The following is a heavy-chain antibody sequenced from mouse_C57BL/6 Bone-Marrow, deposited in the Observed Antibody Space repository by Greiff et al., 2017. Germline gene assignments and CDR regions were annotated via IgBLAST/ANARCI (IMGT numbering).Heavy chain of an antibody. CDR1: GFNIKDYY. CDR3: ARPPGMDGSSYFWFAY. V-gene: IGHV14-2*01. Sequence: EVKLVESGAELVKPGASVKLSCTASGFNIKDYYMHWVKQRTEQGLEWIGRIDPEDGETKYAPKFPGKATITADTSSNTAYLQLSSRTSEDTAVYYCARPPGMDGSSYFWFAYWGQGTLVTVSA. D-gene: IGHD1-1*01. CDR2: IDPEDGET. J-gene: IGHJ3*01.